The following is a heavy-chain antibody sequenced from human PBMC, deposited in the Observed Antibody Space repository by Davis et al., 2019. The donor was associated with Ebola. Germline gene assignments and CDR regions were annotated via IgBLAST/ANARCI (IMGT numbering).Heavy chain of an antibody. V-gene: IGHV3-7*01. J-gene: IGHJ2*01. CDR1: GFTFTNYE. D-gene: IGHD4-17*01. CDR2: IRQDGSEK. Sequence: GGSLRLSCTASGFTFTNYEMNWVRQAPGKGLEWVANIRQDGSEKYYVDSVEGRFAISRDNANNSLFLQMNSLRVEDTAVYYCAKYGDYWYFDLWGRGTLVTVSS. CDR3: AKYGDYWYFDL.